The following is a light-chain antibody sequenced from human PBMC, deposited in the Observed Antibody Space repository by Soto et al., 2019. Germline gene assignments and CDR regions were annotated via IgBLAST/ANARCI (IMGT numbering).Light chain of an antibody. CDR2: CAS. Sequence: ETAMTQSPVTLSLSPGERATLSCRASQTVGDNVAWYRQKPGQPPSLLIYCASTRAPGVPARFSGSGSGTDFILTISSLQSEDFGFYYCQQYNNWPLGTFGQETRVEI. V-gene: IGKV3-15*01. CDR1: QTVGDN. CDR3: QQYNNWPLGT. J-gene: IGKJ1*01.